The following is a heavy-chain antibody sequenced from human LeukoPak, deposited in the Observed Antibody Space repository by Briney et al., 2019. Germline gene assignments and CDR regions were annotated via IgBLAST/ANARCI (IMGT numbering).Heavy chain of an antibody. J-gene: IGHJ4*02. D-gene: IGHD3-22*01. Sequence: GGSLRLSCAASGFTVSSNDMSWVRQAPGKGLEWVSVIYSGGRTFYADSVKGRFTISRDNSKSTLYLQMNSLRAEDTAVYHCGIYDSSGYYNYWGQGTLVTVSS. V-gene: IGHV3-53*01. CDR3: GIYDSSGYYNY. CDR1: GFTVSSND. CDR2: IYSGGRT.